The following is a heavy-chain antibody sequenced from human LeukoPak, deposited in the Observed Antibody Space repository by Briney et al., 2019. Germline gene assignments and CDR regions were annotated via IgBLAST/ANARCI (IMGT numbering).Heavy chain of an antibody. CDR1: GGSISSYY. Sequence: KPSETLSLTCTVSGGSISSYYWSWIRQPPGKGLEWLGYIYYSGSTNYNPSLKSRVTISVDTSKNQFSLKLSSVTAADTAVYYCARGLGELSLYDAFDIWGQGTMVTVSS. CDR2: IYYSGST. D-gene: IGHD3-16*02. V-gene: IGHV4-59*01. J-gene: IGHJ3*02. CDR3: ARGLGELSLYDAFDI.